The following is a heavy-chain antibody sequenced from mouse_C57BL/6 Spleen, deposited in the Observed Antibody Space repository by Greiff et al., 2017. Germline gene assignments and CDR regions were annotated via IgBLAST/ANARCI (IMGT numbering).Heavy chain of an antibody. Sequence: VQLQQPGAELVKPGASVKLSCKASGYTFTSYWMQWVKQRPGQGLEWIGEIDPSDSYTNYNQKFKGKATLTVDTSSSTAYMQLSSLTSEDSAVYYCARRGSRVRYFDGWGTGTTVTVSS. CDR2: IDPSDSYT. J-gene: IGHJ1*03. CDR1: GYTFTSYW. D-gene: IGHD1-1*01. V-gene: IGHV1-50*01. CDR3: ARRGSRVRYFDG.